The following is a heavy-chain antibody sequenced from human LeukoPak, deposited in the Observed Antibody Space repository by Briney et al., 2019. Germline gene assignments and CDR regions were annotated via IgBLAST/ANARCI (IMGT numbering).Heavy chain of an antibody. CDR2: INPNSGGT. V-gene: IGHV1-2*04. CDR1: GYTFTCYY. CDR3: ARSRATVVAPSGAFDY. J-gene: IGHJ4*02. Sequence: ASVKVSCKASGYTFTCYYMHWVRQAPGQGLEWMGWINPNSGGTNYAQKFQGWVTMTRDTSISTAYMELSRLRSDDTAVYYCARSRATVVAPSGAFDYWGQGTLVTVSS. D-gene: IGHD4-23*01.